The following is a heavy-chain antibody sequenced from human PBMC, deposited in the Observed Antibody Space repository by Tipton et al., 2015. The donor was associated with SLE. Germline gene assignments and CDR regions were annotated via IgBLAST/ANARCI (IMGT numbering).Heavy chain of an antibody. CDR1: GFTFSSYE. Sequence: LRLSCAASGFTFSSYEMNWVRQAPGKGLEWIGNIYHSGSSYYNPSLKSRVTISVDTSKNQSSLKLSSVTAADTAVYYCAGDSGSYQEAFDIWGQGTMVTVSS. V-gene: IGHV4-38-2*01. J-gene: IGHJ3*02. CDR2: IYHSGSS. D-gene: IGHD1-26*01. CDR3: AGDSGSYQEAFDI.